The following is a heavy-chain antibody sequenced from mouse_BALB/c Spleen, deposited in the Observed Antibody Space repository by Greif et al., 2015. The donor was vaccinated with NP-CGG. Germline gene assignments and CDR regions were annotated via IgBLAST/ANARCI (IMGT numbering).Heavy chain of an antibody. CDR3: ARYEDGNYDWYFDV. J-gene: IGHJ1*01. V-gene: IGHV3-8*02. Sequence: EVKLQESGPSLVKPSQTLSLTCSVTGDSITSGYWNWIRKFPGNKLEYMGYISYSGSTYYNPSLKSRISITRDTSKNQYDLQLNSVTTEDTATYYCARYEDGNYDWYFDVWGAGTTVTVSS. D-gene: IGHD2-1*01. CDR1: GDSITSGY. CDR2: ISYSGST.